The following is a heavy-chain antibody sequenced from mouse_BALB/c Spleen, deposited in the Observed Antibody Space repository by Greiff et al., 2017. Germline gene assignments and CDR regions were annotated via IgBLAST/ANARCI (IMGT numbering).Heavy chain of an antibody. Sequence: VQLQQLRPGLVQPSQSLSITCIVSGFSLTSYGVHWVRQSPGKGLEWLGVIWSGGSTDYNAAFISRLSISKDNSKSQVFFKMNSLQANDTAIYYCARGTYGNYFANWGQGTLVTVSA. CDR1: GFSLTSYG. D-gene: IGHD2-1*01. CDR3: ARGTYGNYFAN. J-gene: IGHJ3*01. CDR2: IWSGGST. V-gene: IGHV2-2*02.